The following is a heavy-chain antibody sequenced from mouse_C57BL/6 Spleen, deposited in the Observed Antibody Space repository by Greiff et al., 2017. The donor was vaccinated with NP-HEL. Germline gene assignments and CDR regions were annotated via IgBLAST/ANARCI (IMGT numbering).Heavy chain of an antibody. V-gene: IGHV1-64*01. Sequence: QVQLQQSGAELVKPGASVKLSCKASGYTFTSYWMHWVKQRPGQGLEWIGMIHPNSGSTNYNEKFKSKATLTVDKSSSTAYMQLSSLTSEDSAVYYCAREREFITTVVADYWGQGTTLTVSS. CDR2: IHPNSGST. CDR1: GYTFTSYW. D-gene: IGHD1-1*01. CDR3: AREREFITTVVADY. J-gene: IGHJ2*01.